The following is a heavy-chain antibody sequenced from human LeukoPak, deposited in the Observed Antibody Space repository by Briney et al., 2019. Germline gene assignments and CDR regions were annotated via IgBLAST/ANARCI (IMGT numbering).Heavy chain of an antibody. CDR1: GGSISSYY. CDR3: ARERRGSGSYLVIDY. D-gene: IGHD3-10*01. Sequence: SETLSLTCTVSGGSISSYYWSWIRQPPGKGLEWIGYIYYSGSTNYNPSLKSRVTISVDTSKNQFSLKLSSVTAADTAVYYCARERRGSGSYLVIDYWGQGTLVTVSS. CDR2: IYYSGST. J-gene: IGHJ4*02. V-gene: IGHV4-59*01.